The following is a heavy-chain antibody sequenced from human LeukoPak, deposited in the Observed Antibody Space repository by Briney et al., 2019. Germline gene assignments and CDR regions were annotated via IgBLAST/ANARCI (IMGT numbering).Heavy chain of an antibody. CDR2: INPNSGGT. J-gene: IGHJ4*02. CDR3: ARAKITMIVGRTDY. Sequence: ASVKVSCKASGYTFTGYYMHWVRQAPGQGLEWMGWINPNSGGTNYAQKFQGRVTMTRDTSISTAYMELSRPRSDDTAVYYCARAKITMIVGRTDYWGQGTLVTVSS. CDR1: GYTFTGYY. V-gene: IGHV1-2*02. D-gene: IGHD3-22*01.